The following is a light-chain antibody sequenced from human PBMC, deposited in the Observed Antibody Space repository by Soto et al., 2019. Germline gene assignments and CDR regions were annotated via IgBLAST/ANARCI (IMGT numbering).Light chain of an antibody. V-gene: IGKV3-15*01. CDR2: GAS. CDR3: KHSNNWPPYT. J-gene: IGKJ2*01. Sequence: EIVMTQSPATLSVSPGERATLSCRASQNVCNNVAWYQQKPGQAPRLLIYGASTRATGIPARFSGSGSGTDFNLTISSLQSEDFAVYYCKHSNNWPPYTFGQGTKVEIK. CDR1: QNVCNN.